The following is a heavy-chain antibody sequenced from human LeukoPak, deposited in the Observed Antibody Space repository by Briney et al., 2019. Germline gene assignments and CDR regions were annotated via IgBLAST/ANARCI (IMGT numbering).Heavy chain of an antibody. CDR1: GYTFTSYY. J-gene: IGHJ6*02. D-gene: IGHD4-17*01. CDR3: ARDTPVEYGDYVSGPHGLDV. V-gene: IGHV1-46*01. CDR2: INPSGGST. Sequence: PGASVKVSCKASGYTFTSYYMHWVRQAPGQGLEWMGIINPSGGSTSYAQKFQGKVTMTRDTSTSTVYMELSSLRSEDTAVYYCARDTPVEYGDYVSGPHGLDVWGQGTTVTVSS.